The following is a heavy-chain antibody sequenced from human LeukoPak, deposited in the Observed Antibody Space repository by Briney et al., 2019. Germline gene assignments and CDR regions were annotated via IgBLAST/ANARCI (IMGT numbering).Heavy chain of an antibody. J-gene: IGHJ5*02. V-gene: IGHV4-39*07. D-gene: IGHD6-13*01. CDR2: IYYSGST. CDR3: ARDGSSWYREYNWFDP. CDR1: GGSISSSSYY. Sequence: SETLSLTCTVSGGSISSSSYYWGWIRQPPGKGLEWIGSIYYSGSTYYNPSLKSRVTISVDTSKNQFSLKLSSVTAADTAVYYCARDGSSWYREYNWFDPWGQGTLVTVSS.